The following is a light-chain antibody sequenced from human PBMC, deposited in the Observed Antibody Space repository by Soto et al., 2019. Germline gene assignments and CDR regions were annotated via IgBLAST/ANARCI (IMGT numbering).Light chain of an antibody. Sequence: QSVLTQPPSVSGAPGQRVTISCTGSSSNIGAGYDVHGYQQLPGTAPKLLIYGNSNRPSGVPDRFSGSKAGTSASLAITGLQAENEADYYCQSYDSSLSVPWVFAGGTKLTV. J-gene: IGLJ3*02. CDR2: GNS. CDR1: SSNIGAGYD. CDR3: QSYDSSLSVPWV. V-gene: IGLV1-40*01.